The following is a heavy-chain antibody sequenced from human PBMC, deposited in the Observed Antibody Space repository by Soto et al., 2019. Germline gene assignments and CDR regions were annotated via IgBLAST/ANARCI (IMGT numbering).Heavy chain of an antibody. CDR3: ALWGFRDGNNSKYNYSGMDV. CDR2: IIPIFGTA. V-gene: IGHV1-69*01. Sequence: VQLVQSGAEVKKPGSSVKLSCKASGGTFNRYTISWVRQAPGQGLEWMGGIIPIFGTANYAQKFQGRVAIIADESTSAPDMELRSLRSEDTAVYYCALWGFRDGNNSKYNYSGMDVWGQGTTVTVSS. CDR1: GGTFNRYT. J-gene: IGHJ6*02. D-gene: IGHD1-1*01.